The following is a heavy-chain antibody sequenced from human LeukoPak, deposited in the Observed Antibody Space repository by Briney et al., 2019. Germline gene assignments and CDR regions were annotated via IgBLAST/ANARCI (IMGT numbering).Heavy chain of an antibody. CDR2: TSGSGGST. J-gene: IGHJ4*02. D-gene: IGHD2-15*01. V-gene: IGHV3-23*01. Sequence: GGSLRLSCAASGFAFSSYAMSWVRQAPGKGLEWVSATSGSGGSTYYADSVKGRFTISRDNSKNTLYLQMNSLRAEDTAVYYCAKDLGYCSGGSCGDYWGQGTLVTVSS. CDR3: AKDLGYCSGGSCGDY. CDR1: GFAFSSYA.